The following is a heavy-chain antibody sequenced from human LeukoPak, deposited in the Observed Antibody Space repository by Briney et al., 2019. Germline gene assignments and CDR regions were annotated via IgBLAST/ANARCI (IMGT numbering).Heavy chain of an antibody. CDR2: IKQDGSEK. CDR1: GFTFSSYW. J-gene: IGHJ4*02. Sequence: GGSLGLSCAASGFTFSSYWMSWVRQAPGKGLEWVANIKQDGSEKYYVDSVRGRFTISRDNAKNSLSLQMNSLRVEDTAVYYCARVSGVDIVVVLPGLRETDYFDYWGQGTLVTVSS. CDR3: ARVSGVDIVVVLPGLRETDYFDY. D-gene: IGHD2-15*01. V-gene: IGHV3-7*01.